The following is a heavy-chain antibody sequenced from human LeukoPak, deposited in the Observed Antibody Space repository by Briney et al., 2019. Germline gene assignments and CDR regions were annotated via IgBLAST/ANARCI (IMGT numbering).Heavy chain of an antibody. D-gene: IGHD6-13*01. Sequence: PSETLSLTCTVSGGSISSSSYYWGWIRQPPGKGLEWIGSIYYSGSTYYNPSLKSRVTISVDTTKNLFSLRLRSVTAADTAVYFCAKGRVSSSTWYSTYYYYFYMDLWGKGTTVTVSS. CDR2: IYYSGST. CDR1: GGSISSSSYY. V-gene: IGHV4-39*07. J-gene: IGHJ6*03. CDR3: AKGRVSSSTWYSTYYYYFYMDL.